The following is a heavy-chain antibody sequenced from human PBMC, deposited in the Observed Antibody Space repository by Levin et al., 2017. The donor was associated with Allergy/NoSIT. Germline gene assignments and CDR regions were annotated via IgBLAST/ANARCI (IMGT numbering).Heavy chain of an antibody. V-gene: IGHV4-34*01. CDR1: GGSFSGYY. CDR2: INHSGST. D-gene: IGHD3-9*01. CDR3: ARKGRAYYDILTGYYTTRLYNWFDP. J-gene: IGHJ5*02. Sequence: LSQTLSLTCAVYGGSFSGYYWSWIRQPPGKGLEWIGEINHSGSTNYNPSLKSRVTISVDTSKNQFSLKLSSVTAADTAVYYCARKGRAYYDILTGYYTTRLYNWFDPWGQGTLVTVSS.